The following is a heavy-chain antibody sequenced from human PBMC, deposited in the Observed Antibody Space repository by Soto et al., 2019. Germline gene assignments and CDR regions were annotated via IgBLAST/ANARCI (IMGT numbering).Heavy chain of an antibody. Sequence: GGSKRDWWGAAGGKCRSYGRNWFRHAPGKALEWVSSISSSSSYIYYADSVKGRFTISRDNAKNSLYLQMNSLRADDTAVYYSARRLCRDYSGQPTFLSVSS. CDR3: ARRLCRDY. CDR1: GGKCRSYG. CDR2: ISSSSSYI. V-gene: IGHV3-21*01. J-gene: IGHJ4*02. D-gene: IGHD6-25*01.